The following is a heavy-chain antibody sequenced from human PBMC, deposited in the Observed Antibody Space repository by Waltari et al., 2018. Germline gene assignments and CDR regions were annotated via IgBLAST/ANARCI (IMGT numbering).Heavy chain of an antibody. D-gene: IGHD1-26*01. CDR3: ARRSGSYLDH. CDR2: IYSGGDT. J-gene: IGHJ4*02. V-gene: IGHV3-53*01. CDR1: GLIVTSNT. Sequence: EVQLLESGGGLVQPGGSLRLSCAASGLIVTSNTMTWVRQAPGKGLEWVSVIYSGGDTFYTDSVKGRFTISRDISKNTLYLQMNNLRVEDTAVYYCARRSGSYLDHWGQGTLVTVSS.